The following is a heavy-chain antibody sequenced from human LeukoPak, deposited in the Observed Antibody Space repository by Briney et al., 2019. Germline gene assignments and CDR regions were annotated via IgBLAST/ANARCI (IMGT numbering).Heavy chain of an antibody. CDR3: ARDVWTGVAVSDY. CDR2: ISAGGGST. J-gene: IGHJ4*02. CDR1: GFTFTSYA. V-gene: IGHV3-23*01. D-gene: IGHD6-19*01. Sequence: GGSLRLSCAASGFTFTSYAMTWVRQAPRKGLEWVSAISAGGGSTYYADSVKGRFTIARDNSKNTLSLQMDSLRAEDTAVYYCARDVWTGVAVSDYWGQGTLVTVSS.